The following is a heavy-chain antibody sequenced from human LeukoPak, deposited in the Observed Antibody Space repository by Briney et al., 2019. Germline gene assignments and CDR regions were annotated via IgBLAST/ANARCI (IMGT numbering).Heavy chain of an antibody. CDR3: TRGGYDFWSGYSDY. D-gene: IGHD3-3*01. CDR1: GFTFGDYA. CDR2: IRSKAYGGTT. J-gene: IGHJ4*02. V-gene: IGHV3-49*04. Sequence: PGGSLRLSCTASGFTFGDYAMSWVRQAPGKGLEWVGFIRSKAYGGTTEYAASVKGRFTISRDDSKSIAYLQMNSLKTEDTAVYCCTRGGYDFWSGYSDYWGQGTLVTVSS.